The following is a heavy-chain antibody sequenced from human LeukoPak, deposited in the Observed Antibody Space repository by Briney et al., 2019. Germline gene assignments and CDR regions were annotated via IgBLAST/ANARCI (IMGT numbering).Heavy chain of an antibody. J-gene: IGHJ4*02. CDR1: GYTLTELS. D-gene: IGHD6-19*01. V-gene: IGHV1-24*01. CDR3: ATQGYSSVAKHYFGY. CDR2: FDPEDGET. Sequence: ASVKVSCKVSGYTLTELSMHWVRQAPGKGLEWTGGFDPEDGETIYAQKFQGRVTMTEDTSTDTAYMELSSLRSEDTAVYYCATQGYSSVAKHYFGYWGQGTLVTVSS.